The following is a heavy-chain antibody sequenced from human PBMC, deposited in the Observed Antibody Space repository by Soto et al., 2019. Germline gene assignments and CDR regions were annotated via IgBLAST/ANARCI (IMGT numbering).Heavy chain of an antibody. J-gene: IGHJ6*02. CDR1: GGSISSYY. Sequence: SETLSLTCTVSGGSISSYYWSWIRQPPGKGLEWIGYIYYSGSTNYNPSLKSRVTISVDTSKNQFSLKLSSVTAADTAVYYCARHKNSYGYYYYGMDVWGQGTTVTVSS. CDR3: ARHKNSYGYYYYGMDV. V-gene: IGHV4-59*08. D-gene: IGHD5-18*01. CDR2: IYYSGST.